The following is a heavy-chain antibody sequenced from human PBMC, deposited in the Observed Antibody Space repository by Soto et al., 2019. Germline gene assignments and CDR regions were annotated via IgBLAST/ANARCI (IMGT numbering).Heavy chain of an antibody. D-gene: IGHD6-13*01. CDR3: ARDMGAAAGREYYFDY. Sequence: QVQLQESGPGLVKPSGTLSLTCAVSGGSISSTNWWTWVRQPPGKGLEWIGEIYHSGSTNYNPSLKSRATLPVDKSKNQFSLKLSSVTAADTAVYYCARDMGAAAGREYYFDYWGQGTLVTVSS. CDR2: IYHSGST. CDR1: GGSISSTNW. J-gene: IGHJ4*02. V-gene: IGHV4-4*02.